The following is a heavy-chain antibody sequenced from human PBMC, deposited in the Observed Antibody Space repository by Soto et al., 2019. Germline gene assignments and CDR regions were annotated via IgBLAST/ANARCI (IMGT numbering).Heavy chain of an antibody. V-gene: IGHV1-18*01. CDR3: ARWGDYYDSSGHFYY. CDR1: GYTFTSYG. CDR2: ISAYNGNT. D-gene: IGHD3-22*01. Sequence: ASVKVSCKASGYTFTSYGISWVRQAPGQGLEWMGWISAYNGNTNYAQKLQGRVTMTTDTSTSTAYMELRSLRSDDTAVYYCARWGDYYDSSGHFYYWGQGTLVTVSS. J-gene: IGHJ4*02.